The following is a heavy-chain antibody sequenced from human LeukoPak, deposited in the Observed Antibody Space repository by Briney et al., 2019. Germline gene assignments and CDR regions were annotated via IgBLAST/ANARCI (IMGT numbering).Heavy chain of an antibody. CDR1: GFTFSSCG. V-gene: IGHV3-30*03. CDR3: ARESGDDILTYDAFDI. Sequence: GGTLRLSCAASGFTFSSCGMSWVRQAPGKGLEWVAVISYDGSNKYYADSVKGRFTIFRDNSKNTLYLQMNSLRAEDTAVYYCARESGDDILTYDAFDIWGQGTMVTVSS. CDR2: ISYDGSNK. D-gene: IGHD3-9*01. J-gene: IGHJ3*02.